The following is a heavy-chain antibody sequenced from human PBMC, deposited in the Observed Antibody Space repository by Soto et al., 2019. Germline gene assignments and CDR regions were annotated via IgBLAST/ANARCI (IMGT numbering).Heavy chain of an antibody. Sequence: GESLKISCQASGYIFHNYWIGWGRQMPGKGLEWLGIIYPGDSNIRYNPSFQGQVTISADKSLSTTYLHWGSMQASDTAMYYCARQRYFDYWGQGTLVTVSS. CDR2: IYPGDSNI. CDR1: GYIFHNYW. V-gene: IGHV5-51*01. CDR3: ARQRYFDY. J-gene: IGHJ4*02.